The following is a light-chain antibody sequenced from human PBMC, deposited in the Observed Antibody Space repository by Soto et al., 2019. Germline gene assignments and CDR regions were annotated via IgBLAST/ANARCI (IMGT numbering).Light chain of an antibody. Sequence: EIVLTQSPATLSLSPGERATLSCRASESIRNYLAWYQQKPGQAPRLLIYDASNRATGIPARFSGSGSGTDFXXXXXXXXXEXXAVYYCQQRSNQLTFGQGTKVDIK. V-gene: IGKV3-11*01. CDR1: ESIRNY. CDR3: QQRSNQLT. CDR2: DAS. J-gene: IGKJ1*01.